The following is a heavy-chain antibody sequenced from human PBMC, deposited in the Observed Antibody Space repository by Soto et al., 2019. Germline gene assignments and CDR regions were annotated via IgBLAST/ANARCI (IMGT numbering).Heavy chain of an antibody. Sequence: GGPLRLSCAASGFTFSNYAMSWVRPAPGKGLEWVSTISGSGGSTYFADSVKGRFTVSRDTSKNTLYLQMNSLRAEDTAIYYCAKADIAAAGHYFDYWGQGTLVTVSS. CDR2: ISGSGGST. CDR1: GFTFSNYA. D-gene: IGHD6-13*01. V-gene: IGHV3-23*01. J-gene: IGHJ4*02. CDR3: AKADIAAAGHYFDY.